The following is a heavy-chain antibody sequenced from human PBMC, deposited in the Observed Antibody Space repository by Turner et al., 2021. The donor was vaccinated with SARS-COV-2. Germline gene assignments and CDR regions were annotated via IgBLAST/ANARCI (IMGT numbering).Heavy chain of an antibody. CDR1: GGTFSSYT. V-gene: IGHV1-69*08. CDR3: ARDEGEIAAAGIVYYYGMDV. D-gene: IGHD6-13*01. Sequence: QVQLVQSGAEVKKPGSSVKVSCKASGGTFSSYTISWVRQAPGQGLEWMGRIIPILGIAKYAQKFQGRVTITADKSTSTAYMELSSLRSEDTAVYYCARDEGEIAAAGIVYYYGMDVWGQGTTVTVSS. J-gene: IGHJ6*02. CDR2: IIPILGIA.